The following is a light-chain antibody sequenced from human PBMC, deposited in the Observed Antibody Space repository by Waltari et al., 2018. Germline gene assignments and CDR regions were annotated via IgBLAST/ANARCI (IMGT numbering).Light chain of an antibody. V-gene: IGLV2-8*01. CDR3: SAYAGSNNVV. Sequence: QPALTQPPSASGSPGQSVTISCTGTSSDVGGHDSVSWYQQHPGKAPKFMIYEVNKRPSGGPDRLSGSKSGNTASLTVSGLQVEDEADYYCSAYAGSNNVVCGGGTRLTVL. J-gene: IGLJ2*01. CDR2: EVN. CDR1: SSDVGGHDS.